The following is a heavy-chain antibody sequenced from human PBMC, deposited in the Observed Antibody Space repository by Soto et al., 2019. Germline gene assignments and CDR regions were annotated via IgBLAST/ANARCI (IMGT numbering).Heavy chain of an antibody. J-gene: IGHJ4*02. Sequence: EVQLLESGGGLVQPGGSLRLSCASSGFTFSSYAMSWVRQAPGKGLEWVSAISGSGGSTYYADSVKGRFTISRDNSKNTLYLQMNSLRAEDTAVYYCAKKGRYSYGPPQRDYWGQGTLVTVSS. CDR2: ISGSGGST. D-gene: IGHD5-18*01. CDR1: GFTFSSYA. CDR3: AKKGRYSYGPPQRDY. V-gene: IGHV3-23*01.